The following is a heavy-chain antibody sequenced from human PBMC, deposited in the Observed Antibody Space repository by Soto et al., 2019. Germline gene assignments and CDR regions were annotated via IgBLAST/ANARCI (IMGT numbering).Heavy chain of an antibody. J-gene: IGHJ4*02. CDR1: GYTFINYD. D-gene: IGHD2-15*01. Sequence: QVQLVQSGAEMKKPGASVRVSCKASGYTFINYDFSWVRQAPGQGLEWMGWSSGHNGNTKYAQKFQGRVTVTTDTPTTTDYMELRSLRSDDTAVYYCTRDTAVAFDYWGQGTLVTVSS. CDR3: TRDTAVAFDY. V-gene: IGHV1-18*01. CDR2: SSGHNGNT.